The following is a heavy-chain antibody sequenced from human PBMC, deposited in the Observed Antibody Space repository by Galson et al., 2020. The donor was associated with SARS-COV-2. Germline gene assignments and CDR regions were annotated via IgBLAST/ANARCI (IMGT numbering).Heavy chain of an antibody. J-gene: IGHJ4*02. CDR3: AEDIVGATNS. V-gene: IGHV3-23*01. Sequence: GGSLRLSCAASGFTFSSHAMSWVRQAPGKGLEWVSALSASGGSTYYADSVKGRFTISRDNSTSTAYMELSSLRSEDTAVYYCAEDIVGATNSWGQGTLVTVSS. CDR2: LSASGGST. D-gene: IGHD1-26*01. CDR1: GFTFSSHA.